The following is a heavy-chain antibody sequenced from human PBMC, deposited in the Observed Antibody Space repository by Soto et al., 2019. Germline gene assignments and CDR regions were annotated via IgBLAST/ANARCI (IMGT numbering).Heavy chain of an antibody. CDR1: GFTLNNYD. J-gene: IGHJ1*01. CDR2: VQGGDGVI. D-gene: IGHD6-19*01. CDR3: ARVSYDNGWFPEH. Sequence: GGSLRLSCAASGFTLNNYDIIWVRQAPGKGLEWVSAVQGGDGVILYSDSVKGRFTISRDNSKNILYQQMNNLRAEDTALYYCARVSYDNGWFPEHWGQGTLVTVSS. V-gene: IGHV3-23*01.